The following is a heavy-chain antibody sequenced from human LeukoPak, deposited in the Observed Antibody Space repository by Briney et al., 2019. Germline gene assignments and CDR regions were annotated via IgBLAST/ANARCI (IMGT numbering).Heavy chain of an antibody. CDR2: IKQDGSAK. V-gene: IGHV3-7*01. Sequence: PGRSLRLSCAASGFSFSNYGMHWVRQAPGKGLEWVANIKQDGSAKYYVDSVKGRFTISRDNAKNSLYLQMNSLRADDTAVYYCVRDMDVWAKGTTVTVSS. CDR3: VRDMDV. CDR1: GFSFSNYG. J-gene: IGHJ6*03.